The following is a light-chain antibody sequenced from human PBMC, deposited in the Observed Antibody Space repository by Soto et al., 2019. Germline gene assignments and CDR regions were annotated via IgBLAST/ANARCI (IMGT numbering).Light chain of an antibody. CDR3: QQYGTSPGVT. V-gene: IGKV3-20*01. J-gene: IGKJ5*01. Sequence: EIVLTQSPGTLSLSPGERATLSCRASQSVSSTYLAWYQQKPGQAPRLLIYGASSRATGIPDRFSGSGSGTDFTLTINRLEPEDFAVYYCQQYGTSPGVTFGQGTRLEIK. CDR1: QSVSSTY. CDR2: GAS.